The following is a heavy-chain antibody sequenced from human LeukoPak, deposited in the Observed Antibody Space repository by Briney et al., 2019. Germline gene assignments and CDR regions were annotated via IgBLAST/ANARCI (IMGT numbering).Heavy chain of an antibody. D-gene: IGHD3-10*01. CDR2: ISSSSTI. V-gene: IGHV3-48*01. CDR3: ARGGPMYYFYAFDI. Sequence: GGSLRLSCAASGFTFSSYSMNWVRQAPGKGLEWVSYISSSSTIYYADSVKGRFTISRDNAKNSLYLQMNSLRAEDTAVYYCARGGPMYYFYAFDIWGQGTMVTVSS. CDR1: GFTFSSYS. J-gene: IGHJ3*02.